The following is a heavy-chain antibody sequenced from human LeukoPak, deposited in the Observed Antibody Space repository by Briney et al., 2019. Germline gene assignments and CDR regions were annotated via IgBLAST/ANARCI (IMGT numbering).Heavy chain of an antibody. J-gene: IGHJ6*02. CDR2: IWCDGSNK. D-gene: IGHD1-26*01. CDR1: GFTFSSYG. V-gene: IGHV3-33*01. Sequence: PGGSLRLSCAASGFTFSSYGMHWVRQAPGKGLEWVAVIWCDGSNKYYADSVKGRFTISRDNSKNTLYLQMNSLRAEDTAVYYCARGRWELLYYYYYGMDVWGQGTTVTVSS. CDR3: ARGRWELLYYYYYGMDV.